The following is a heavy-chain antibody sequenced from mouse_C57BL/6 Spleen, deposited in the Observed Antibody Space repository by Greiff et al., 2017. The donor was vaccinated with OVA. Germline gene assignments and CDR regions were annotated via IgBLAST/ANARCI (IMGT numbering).Heavy chain of an antibody. CDR2: ISDGGSYT. CDR3: ARGGRAMDY. J-gene: IGHJ4*01. Sequence: EVKLVESGGGLVKPGGSLKLSCAASGFTFSSYAMSWVRQTPEKRLEWVATISDGGSYTYYPDNVKGRFTISRDNAKNNLYLQMSHLKSEDTAMYYCARGGRAMDYWGQGTSVTVSS. CDR1: GFTFSSYA. V-gene: IGHV5-4*03. D-gene: IGHD3-3*01.